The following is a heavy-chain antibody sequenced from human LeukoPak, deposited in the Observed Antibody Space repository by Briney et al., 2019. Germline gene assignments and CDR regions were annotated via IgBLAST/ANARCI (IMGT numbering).Heavy chain of an antibody. V-gene: IGHV1-2*06. D-gene: IGHD3-22*01. Sequence: ASVKVSCKASGYTFTGYYMHWVRQAPGQGLEWMGRINPNSGGTNYAQKFQGRVTMTRDTSINTAYMELSRLRSDDTAVYYCARDKGGSGYYFFWGQGTLVTVSS. CDR3: ARDKGGSGYYFF. CDR1: GYTFTGYY. CDR2: INPNSGGT. J-gene: IGHJ4*02.